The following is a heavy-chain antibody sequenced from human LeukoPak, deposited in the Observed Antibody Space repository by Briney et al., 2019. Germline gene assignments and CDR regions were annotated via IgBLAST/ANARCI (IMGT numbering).Heavy chain of an antibody. V-gene: IGHV3-30*04. Sequence: GGSLRLSCAASAFTFSTYSMHWVRQAPGKGLEWVAAISYDGPNKNYADSVKGRFTISRDNSKNTLYLQMNSLRAEDTAVYYCARGLRIAVAGNIDYWGQGTPVTVSS. CDR1: AFTFSTYS. J-gene: IGHJ4*02. CDR3: ARGLRIAVAGNIDY. CDR2: ISYDGPNK. D-gene: IGHD6-19*01.